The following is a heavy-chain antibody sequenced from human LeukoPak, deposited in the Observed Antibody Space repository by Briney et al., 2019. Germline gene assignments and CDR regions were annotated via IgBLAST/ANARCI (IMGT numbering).Heavy chain of an antibody. J-gene: IGHJ4*02. CDR3: SIWSLYSYGPWDY. CDR1: GFTVSSNY. Sequence: GGSLRLSCAASGFTVSSNYVGWVRQAPGRGLEWVASFDSFSSSTTYIYYADSVKGRFTISRDSAQNSLYLQMNSLRVEDTALYYCSIWSLYSYGPWDYWGQGTLVTVSS. D-gene: IGHD5-18*01. CDR2: FDSFSSSTTYI. V-gene: IGHV3-21*01.